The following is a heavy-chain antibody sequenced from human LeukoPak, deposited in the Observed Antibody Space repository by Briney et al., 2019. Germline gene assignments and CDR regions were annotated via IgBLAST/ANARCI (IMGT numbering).Heavy chain of an antibody. D-gene: IGHD2-15*01. Sequence: PGGSLRLSCAASGFTLDDYAMHWVRHAPGKGLEWVSLISWDGGSTYYADSVKGRFTISRDNSKNSLYLQMNSLRAEDTALYYCAKDIGLPRGIVVVGLFDYWGQGTLVTVSS. CDR1: GFTLDDYA. J-gene: IGHJ4*02. V-gene: IGHV3-43D*03. CDR3: AKDIGLPRGIVVVGLFDY. CDR2: ISWDGGST.